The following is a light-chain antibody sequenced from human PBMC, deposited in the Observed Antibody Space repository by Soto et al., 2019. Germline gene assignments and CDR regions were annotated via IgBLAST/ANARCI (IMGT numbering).Light chain of an antibody. CDR3: QQYNNWPPWT. V-gene: IGKV3-15*01. J-gene: IGKJ1*01. Sequence: EIVMTQSPATLSVSPGERATLSCRASQSVSSNLAWYQQKPGQAPRLLIYGASTRAPGIPARFSGSGSGTEFTLTISSLQAEDFAVYYCQQYNNWPPWTFDQGTKVEIK. CDR2: GAS. CDR1: QSVSSN.